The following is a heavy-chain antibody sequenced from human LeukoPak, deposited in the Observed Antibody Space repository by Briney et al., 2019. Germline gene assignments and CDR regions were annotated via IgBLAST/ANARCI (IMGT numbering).Heavy chain of an antibody. J-gene: IGHJ4*02. CDR2: IHSSGGT. Sequence: SETLSLTCTVSGGSITSYYWTYIRQPAGKGLEWIGRIHSSGGTNFSPSLKSRVTMSLDTSKNQFSLNLSSVTAADTAIYYCAREFSGTSIAARVFDSWGQGTLVTVSS. D-gene: IGHD6-6*01. CDR3: AREFSGTSIAARVFDS. V-gene: IGHV4-4*07. CDR1: GGSITSYY.